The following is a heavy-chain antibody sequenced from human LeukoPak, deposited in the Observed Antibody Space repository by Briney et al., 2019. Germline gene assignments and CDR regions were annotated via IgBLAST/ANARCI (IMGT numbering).Heavy chain of an antibody. J-gene: IGHJ4*02. CDR2: IYHSGST. V-gene: IGHV4-30-2*01. Sequence: PSQTLSLTCAVSGGSISSGGYSWSWIRQPPGKGLEWIGYIYHSGSTYYNPSLKSRVTISVDRSKNQFSLKLSSVTAADTAVYYCARGQYYDFWSGYSYYFDYWGQGTLVTVSS. CDR1: GGSISSGGYS. CDR3: ARGQYYDFWSGYSYYFDY. D-gene: IGHD3-3*01.